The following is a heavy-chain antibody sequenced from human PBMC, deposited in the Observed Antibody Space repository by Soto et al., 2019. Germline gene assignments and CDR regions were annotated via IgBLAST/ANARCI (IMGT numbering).Heavy chain of an antibody. CDR2: IRSKAYGGTT. Sequence: GGSLRLSCTASGFTFGDYAMSWFRQAPGKGLEWVGFIRSKAYGGTTEYAASVKGRFTISRDDSKSIAYLQMNSLKTEDTAVYYCTSEYSSGWYFYWGQGTLVTVSS. J-gene: IGHJ4*02. CDR1: GFTFGDYA. CDR3: TSEYSSGWYFY. D-gene: IGHD6-19*01. V-gene: IGHV3-49*03.